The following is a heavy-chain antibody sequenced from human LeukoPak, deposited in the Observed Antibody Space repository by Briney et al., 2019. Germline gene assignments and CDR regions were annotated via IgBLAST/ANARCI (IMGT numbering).Heavy chain of an antibody. CDR2: ISDSGGST. CDR1: GFTFSNYD. Sequence: GGSLRLSCAASGFTFSNYDMSWVRQAPGKGLEWVSSISDSGGSTYYADSVEGRFTISRDNSKNTLYLQMTNLRAADTAVYYCAKDLSRAVAADWFDPWDQGSLVTVSS. D-gene: IGHD6-19*01. CDR3: AKDLSRAVAADWFDP. J-gene: IGHJ5*02. V-gene: IGHV3-23*01.